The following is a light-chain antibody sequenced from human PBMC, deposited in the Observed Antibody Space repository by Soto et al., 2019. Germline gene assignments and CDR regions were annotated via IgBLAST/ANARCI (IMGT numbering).Light chain of an antibody. CDR1: QGIRND. V-gene: IGKV1-27*01. J-gene: IGKJ1*01. CDR3: QQYYSTRT. CDR2: WAS. Sequence: IQMTQSPSSLSASVGDRVTITCRASQGIRNDLGWYQQKPGQPPKLLIYWASTRESGVPDRFSGSGSGTDFTLTISSLQAEDVAVYYCQQYYSTRTFGQGTKVDIK.